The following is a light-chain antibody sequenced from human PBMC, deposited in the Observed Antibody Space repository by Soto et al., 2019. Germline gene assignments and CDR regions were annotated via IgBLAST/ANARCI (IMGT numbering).Light chain of an antibody. Sequence: QLVLTQPPSVSGAPGPRVTISCTGSSSNIGARYDVHWYQQLPGTAPKLLIYGNSNRPSGVPDRFSGSKSGTSASLAITGLQAEDEADYYCQSYDSRLNAVVFGGGTKLTVL. CDR3: QSYDSRLNAVV. CDR2: GNS. J-gene: IGLJ2*01. V-gene: IGLV1-40*01. CDR1: SSNIGARYD.